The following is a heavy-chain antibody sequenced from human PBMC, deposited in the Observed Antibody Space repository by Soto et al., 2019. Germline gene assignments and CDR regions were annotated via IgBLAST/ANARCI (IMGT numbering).Heavy chain of an antibody. Sequence: EGQLVESGGGLVKPGGSLRLSCAASGFIFTNYGMHWVRQAPGKGLEWVASISRTGDDVLYAASVKGRFCSSRDNSKNALSLETSSLRVEDTSVYYCATDGLYSTTGYDYFALWGQGTLVTVSS. D-gene: IGHD3-22*01. CDR3: ATDGLYSTTGYDYFAL. CDR1: GFIFTNYG. J-gene: IGHJ5*02. V-gene: IGHV3-21*06. CDR2: ISRTGDDV.